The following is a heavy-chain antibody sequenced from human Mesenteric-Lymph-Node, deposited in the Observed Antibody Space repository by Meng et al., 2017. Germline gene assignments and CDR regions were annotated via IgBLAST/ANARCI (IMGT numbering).Heavy chain of an antibody. CDR3: ARDGGNYDFDY. CDR1: GYTFIDSY. CDR2: IIPSSGDA. J-gene: IGHJ4*02. D-gene: IGHD1-7*01. Sequence: ASVKVSCKASGYTFIDSYVHWVRQAPGQGLEWMGRIIPSSGDANSAQKFQGRVTLTWDTSISTAYMELSSLRSDDTATYYCARDGGNYDFDYWGQGTPVTVSS. V-gene: IGHV1-2*06.